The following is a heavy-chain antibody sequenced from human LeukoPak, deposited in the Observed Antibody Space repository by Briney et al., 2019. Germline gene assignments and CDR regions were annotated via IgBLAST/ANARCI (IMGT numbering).Heavy chain of an antibody. CDR2: IYYSGST. Sequence: SETLSLTCTVSGGSISGSSYYWGWIRQPPGKGLEWIGSIYYSGSTYYNPSLKSRVTISVDTSKNQFSLKLSSVTAADTAVYYCARSSGYSSSGGLNWFDTWGQGTLVIVSS. J-gene: IGHJ5*02. D-gene: IGHD6-13*01. CDR1: GGSISGSSYY. CDR3: ARSSGYSSSGGLNWFDT. V-gene: IGHV4-39*01.